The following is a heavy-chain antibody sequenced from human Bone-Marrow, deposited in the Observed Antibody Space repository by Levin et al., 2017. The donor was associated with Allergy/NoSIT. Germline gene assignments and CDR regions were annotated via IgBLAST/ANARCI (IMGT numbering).Heavy chain of an antibody. D-gene: IGHD2-2*01. J-gene: IGHJ3*01. V-gene: IGHV3-23*02. Sequence: PGESLKISCAGSGFTFSSYAMSWVRQAPGKGLEWVSVISGSGDRTNYGDSVKGRFTISKDSSKKTVDLLMSSLRAEDTAVYYCARSPCSSASCVDAFDVWGQGTMVTVSS. CDR1: GFTFSSYA. CDR3: ARSPCSSASCVDAFDV. CDR2: ISGSGDRT.